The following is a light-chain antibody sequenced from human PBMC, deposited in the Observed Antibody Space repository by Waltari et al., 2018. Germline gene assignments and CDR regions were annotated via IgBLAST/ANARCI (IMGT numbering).Light chain of an antibody. Sequence: SYELTQPPSVSVSPGQPARTPCSGPELPRKYASWFQQKSGQAPRLVIYEDTKRPSGIPARFSGSSSGTVATLTITGAQVDDEADYYCYSSDTTGLRVFGGGTTVVVL. CDR2: EDT. V-gene: IGLV3-10*01. CDR1: ELPRKY. CDR3: YSSDTTGLRV. J-gene: IGLJ1*01.